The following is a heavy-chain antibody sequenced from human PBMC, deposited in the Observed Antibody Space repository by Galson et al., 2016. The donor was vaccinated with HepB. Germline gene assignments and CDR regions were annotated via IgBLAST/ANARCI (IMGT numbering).Heavy chain of an antibody. D-gene: IGHD4-17*01. J-gene: IGHJ4*02. V-gene: IGHV3-7*01. CDR1: GFTFSSYW. CDR3: ARVSNSFYGDYFDY. CDR2: IKQDGSEK. Sequence: SLRLSCAVSGFTFSSYWMSWVRQAPGKGLEWVANIKQDGSEKYYVDSVKGRFTISRDNSKNMLYLQMNSLRAEDTAVFYCARVSNSFYGDYFDYWGQGTLVTVSS.